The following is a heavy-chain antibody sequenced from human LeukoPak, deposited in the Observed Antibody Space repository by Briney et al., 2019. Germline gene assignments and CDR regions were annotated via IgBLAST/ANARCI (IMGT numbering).Heavy chain of an antibody. CDR2: ISSSSSTI. CDR3: ARDRPETQWLVRGLSFYYYGMDV. Sequence: GGSLRLSCAASGFTFSSYSMNWVRQAPGKGLEWVSYISSSSSTIYYADSVKGRFTISRDNAKNSLYLQMNSLRDEDTAVYYCARDRPETQWLVRGLSFYYYGMDVWGQGTTVTVSS. D-gene: IGHD6-19*01. J-gene: IGHJ6*02. V-gene: IGHV3-48*02. CDR1: GFTFSSYS.